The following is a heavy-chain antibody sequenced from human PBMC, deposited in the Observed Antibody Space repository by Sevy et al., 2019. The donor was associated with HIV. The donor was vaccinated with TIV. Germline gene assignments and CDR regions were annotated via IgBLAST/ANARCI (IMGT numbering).Heavy chain of an antibody. D-gene: IGHD6-6*01. J-gene: IGHJ4*02. CDR3: ARDAPSFYSSSSYYFDY. CDR1: GFTFSSYS. CDR2: ISSSSSTI. V-gene: IGHV3-48*01. Sequence: GGSLRLSCAASGFTFSSYSMNWVRQAPGKGLEWVSYISSSSSTIYYAGSVKGRFTISRDNAKNSLYLQMNSLRAEDTAVYYCARDAPSFYSSSSYYFDYWGQGTLVTVSS.